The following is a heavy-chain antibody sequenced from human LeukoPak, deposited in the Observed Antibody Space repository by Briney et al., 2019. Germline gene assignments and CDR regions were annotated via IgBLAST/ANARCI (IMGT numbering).Heavy chain of an antibody. CDR1: GFTFSSYG. D-gene: IGHD5-18*01. J-gene: IGHJ4*02. CDR2: SRGSGGST. V-gene: IGHV3-23*01. CDR3: AKDHRIHPTLGYSYGLDY. Sequence: GGTLRLSCVVSGFTFSSYGMSWVRQAPGTGLEWVSGSRGSGGSTYYADSVKGRFTISRDNSKNTLYLQMNSLSAEDTAVYYCAKDHRIHPTLGYSYGLDYWGQGTLVTVSS.